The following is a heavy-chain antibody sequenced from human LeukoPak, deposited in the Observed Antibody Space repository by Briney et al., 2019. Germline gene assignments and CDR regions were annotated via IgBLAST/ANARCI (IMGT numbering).Heavy chain of an antibody. D-gene: IGHD1-26*01. CDR2: IYTSGIT. Sequence: GGSLRLSCAVSGFTVSSNFMSWVRQAPGKGPEWVSVIYTSGITYYADSVRGRFTISRDNSKNTLYLQMDSLTAEDTAVYYCARGGAGLDYWGQGTLVTVSS. J-gene: IGHJ4*02. CDR3: ARGGAGLDY. CDR1: GFTVSSNF. V-gene: IGHV3-66*01.